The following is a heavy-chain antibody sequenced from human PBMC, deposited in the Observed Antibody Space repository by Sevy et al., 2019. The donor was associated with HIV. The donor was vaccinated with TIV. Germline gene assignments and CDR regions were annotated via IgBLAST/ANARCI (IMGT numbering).Heavy chain of an antibody. CDR1: GFTFSSYD. J-gene: IGHJ4*02. CDR3: ARGRGYSSGWFFDY. D-gene: IGHD6-19*01. V-gene: IGHV3-13*01. Sequence: GGSLRLSCAASGFTFSSYDMHWVRQATGKGLEWVSAIGTAGDTYYPGSVKGRFTISRENAKNSLYLQMNSRRAGDTAVYYCARGRGYSSGWFFDYWGQGTLVTVSS. CDR2: IGTAGDT.